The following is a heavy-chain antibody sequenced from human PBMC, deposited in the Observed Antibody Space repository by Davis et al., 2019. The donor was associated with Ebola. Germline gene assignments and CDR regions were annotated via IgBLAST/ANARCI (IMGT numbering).Heavy chain of an antibody. CDR3: AGGKDSTGWYGDDAFDF. Sequence: PGGSLRLSCAVSTFTFSTYSMNWVRQAPGKGLEWVSTIRGNSFYIYYAASVKGRFPISRDNAKNSLYLQMNSLRVEDTAVYYCAGGKDSTGWYGDDAFDFWGQGTMVTVSP. J-gene: IGHJ3*01. D-gene: IGHD6-19*01. CDR1: TFTFSTYS. CDR2: IRGNSFYI. V-gene: IGHV3-21*01.